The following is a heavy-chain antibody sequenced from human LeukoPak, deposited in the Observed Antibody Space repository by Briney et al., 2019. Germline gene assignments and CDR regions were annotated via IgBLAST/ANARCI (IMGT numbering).Heavy chain of an antibody. D-gene: IGHD1-1*01. CDR2: ISWNSGSI. CDR1: GFTFSSYA. J-gene: IGHJ6*02. V-gene: IGHV3-9*01. CDR3: AKDTGTDLPYYYYGMDV. Sequence: PGGSLRLSCAASGFTFSSYAMHWVRQAPGKGLEWVSGISWNSGSIGYADSVKGRFTISRDNAKNSLYLQMNSLRAEDTALYYCAKDTGTDLPYYYYGMDVWGQGTTVTVSS.